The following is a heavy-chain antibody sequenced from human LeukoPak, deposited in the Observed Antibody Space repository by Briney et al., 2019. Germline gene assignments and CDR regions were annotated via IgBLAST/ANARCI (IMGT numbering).Heavy chain of an antibody. CDR2: IHDSGGA. D-gene: IGHD3-22*01. Sequence: PSETLSLTCAVSGYSISSGYYWGWIRQPPGKGLEWIGSIHDSGGAFYNPSRKSRVTISVDTSKNHLSLKLRSVTAADTAVYYCARHKDKSSAYYPFDHWGQGTLVTVSS. V-gene: IGHV4-38-2*01. J-gene: IGHJ4*02. CDR3: ARHKDKSSAYYPFDH. CDR1: GYSISSGYY.